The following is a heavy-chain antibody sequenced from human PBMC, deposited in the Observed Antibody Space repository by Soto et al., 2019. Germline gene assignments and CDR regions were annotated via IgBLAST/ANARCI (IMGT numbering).Heavy chain of an antibody. CDR3: TLKAGPYDFWSGPPPLVVGDQTHYYYYMDV. J-gene: IGHJ6*03. Sequence: GGSLRLSCAASGFTFSNAWMSWVRQAPGKGLEWVGRIKSKTDGGTTDYAAPVKGRFTISRDDSKNTLYLQMNSLKTEDTAVYYCTLKAGPYDFWSGPPPLVVGDQTHYYYYMDVWGKGTTVTVSS. CDR2: IKSKTDGGTT. D-gene: IGHD3-3*01. V-gene: IGHV3-15*01. CDR1: GFTFSNAW.